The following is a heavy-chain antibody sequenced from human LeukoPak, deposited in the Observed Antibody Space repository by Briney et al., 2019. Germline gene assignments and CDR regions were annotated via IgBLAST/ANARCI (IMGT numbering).Heavy chain of an antibody. CDR2: FDPEDGET. Sequence: EGSVKVSCKVSGYTLTELSMHWVRQPPGKGLEWMGGFDPEDGETIYAQKFQGRVTMTEDTSTDTAYMELSSLRSEDTAVYYCATARITFGGVIVMPFDYWGQGTLVTVSS. CDR1: GYTLTELS. J-gene: IGHJ4*02. D-gene: IGHD3-16*02. V-gene: IGHV1-24*01. CDR3: ATARITFGGVIVMPFDY.